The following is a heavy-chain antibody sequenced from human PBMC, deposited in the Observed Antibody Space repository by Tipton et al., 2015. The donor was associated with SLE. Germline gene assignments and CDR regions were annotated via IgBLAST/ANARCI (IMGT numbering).Heavy chain of an antibody. J-gene: IGHJ4*02. V-gene: IGHV7-4-1*01. CDR3: ARVLSMTTVDAGY. Sequence: QSGAEVKKPGASVKVSCKASGYTFTSYSVIWVRQAPGQGLEWMGWINTNTGKPTYAQGFTGRFVFSLDTSVSTAYLQIGSLKAEDTAVYYFARVLSMTTVDAGYWGQGTLVTVSS. D-gene: IGHD4-17*01. CDR2: INTNTGKP. CDR1: GYTFTSYS.